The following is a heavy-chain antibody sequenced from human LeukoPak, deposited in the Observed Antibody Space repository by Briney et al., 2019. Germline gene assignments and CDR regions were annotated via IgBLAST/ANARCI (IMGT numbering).Heavy chain of an antibody. V-gene: IGHV3-48*04. CDR3: ARVTKRRGYYYFDY. CDR1: GFTFSSYS. D-gene: IGHD3-22*01. J-gene: IGHJ4*02. Sequence: GGSLRLSCAASGFTFSSYSMNWVRQAPGKGLEWVSYISSSSSTIYYADSVKGRFTISRDNAKNSLYLQMNSLRAEDTAVYYCARVTKRRGYYYFDYWGQGTLVTVSS. CDR2: ISSSSSTI.